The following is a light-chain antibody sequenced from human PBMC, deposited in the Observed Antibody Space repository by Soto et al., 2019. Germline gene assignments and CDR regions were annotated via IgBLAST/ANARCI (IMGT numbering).Light chain of an antibody. Sequence: QSVLTQPASVSGSPGQSITISCTGTSSDVGGYNYVSWYQQHPGKAPKLMIYEVSNRPSGVSNPFSGSKFGNTGSLTISGLQAEDEADYYCSSYTRNSTLVFGGGTKLTVL. J-gene: IGLJ2*01. CDR2: EVS. CDR1: SSDVGGYNY. CDR3: SSYTRNSTLV. V-gene: IGLV2-14*01.